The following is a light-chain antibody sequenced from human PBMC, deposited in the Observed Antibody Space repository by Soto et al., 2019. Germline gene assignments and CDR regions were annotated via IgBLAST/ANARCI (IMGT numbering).Light chain of an antibody. Sequence: DIQMTQSPSSLSASVGDRVTITCQASQGISNYLAWYQQKPGKVPKLLMYAASTLQSGVPSRFSGSGSGTDCNVTISSLQPVHIAPSSCQKYTSYAPWTFAQGTKVDIK. CDR2: AAS. J-gene: IGKJ1*01. V-gene: IGKV1-27*01. CDR1: QGISNY. CDR3: QKYTSYAPWT.